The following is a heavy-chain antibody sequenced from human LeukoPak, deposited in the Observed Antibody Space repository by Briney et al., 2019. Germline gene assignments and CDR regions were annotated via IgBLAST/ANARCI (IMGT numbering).Heavy chain of an antibody. CDR3: VRVNASGHFLDC. CDR2: ISTRGST. J-gene: IGHJ4*02. D-gene: IGHD3-22*01. CDR1: SDSFTFSQ. V-gene: IGHV4-4*07. Sequence: SETLSLTCSVSSDSFTFSQWSWLRQPAAKGVDGLGHISTRGSTNYRPSLQRRVTLPLDRSNKQFSLTLTAATAADTAMYYCVRVNASGHFLDCWGQGTLVTVSS.